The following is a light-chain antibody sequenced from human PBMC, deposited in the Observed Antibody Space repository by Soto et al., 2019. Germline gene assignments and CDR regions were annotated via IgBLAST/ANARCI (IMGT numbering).Light chain of an antibody. J-gene: IGLJ1*01. V-gene: IGLV1-47*02. CDR3: ASWDDRLSSRFYV. CDR2: SNN. CDR1: ISNIGGNY. Sequence: QSVLTQPSSASGTPGQRVTISCSGSISNIGGNYVYWYQQLPGTAPKLLIYSNNQRPSGVPDRFSGSKSGTSASLAITGLRSEDEADYYCASWDDRLSSRFYVFGTGTKLTVL.